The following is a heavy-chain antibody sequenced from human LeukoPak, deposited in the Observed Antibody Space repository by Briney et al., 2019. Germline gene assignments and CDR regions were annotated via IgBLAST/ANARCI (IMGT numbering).Heavy chain of an antibody. V-gene: IGHV3-74*01. J-gene: IGHJ1*01. CDR3: ASPQSGDYGALYFQH. Sequence: PGGSLRLSCAASGFTFSSHWMYWVRQAPGKGLVWVSRINSDGSSTSYADSVKGRFTISRDNAKNTLYLQVNSLRVEDTAVYCCASPQSGDYGALYFQHWGPGTLVTVSS. CDR1: GFTFSSHW. CDR2: INSDGSST. D-gene: IGHD4-17*01.